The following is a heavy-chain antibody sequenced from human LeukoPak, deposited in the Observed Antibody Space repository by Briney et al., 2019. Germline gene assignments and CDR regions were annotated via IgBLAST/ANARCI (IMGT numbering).Heavy chain of an antibody. J-gene: IGHJ5*02. D-gene: IGHD2-2*01. CDR3: ARTPLRCSSTSCFWEVGNWFDP. CDR2: INPSGGST. V-gene: IGHV1-46*01. Sequence: ASVKVSCKASGYTFTSYYMHWVRQAPAQGLEWMGIINPSGGSTSYAQKFQGRVTMTRDTSTSTVYMELSSLRSEDTAVYYCARTPLRCSSTSCFWEVGNWFDPWGQGTLVTVSS. CDR1: GYTFTSYY.